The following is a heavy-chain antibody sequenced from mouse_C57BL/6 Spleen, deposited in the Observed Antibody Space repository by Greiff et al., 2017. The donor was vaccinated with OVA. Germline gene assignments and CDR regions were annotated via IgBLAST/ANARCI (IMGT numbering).Heavy chain of an antibody. V-gene: IGHV1-55*01. Sequence: VQLQQPGAELVKPGASVKMSCKASGYTFTSYWITWVKQRPGQGLEWIGDIYPGSGSTNYNEKFKSKATLTVDTSSSTAYMQLSSLTSEDSAVYYCARSGVTTVVATEDAMDYWGQGTSVTVSS. D-gene: IGHD1-1*01. CDR2: IYPGSGST. CDR1: GYTFTSYW. CDR3: ARSGVTTVVATEDAMDY. J-gene: IGHJ4*01.